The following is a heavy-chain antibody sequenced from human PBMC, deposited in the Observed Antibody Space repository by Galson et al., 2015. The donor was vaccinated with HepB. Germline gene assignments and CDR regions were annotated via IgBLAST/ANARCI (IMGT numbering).Heavy chain of an antibody. Sequence: SVKVSCKASGSTFTSYYMHWVRQAPGQGLEWMGIINPSGGSTSYAQKFQGRVTMTRDTSTSTVYMELSSLRSEDTAVYYCARGGTDYGDYRDAFDIWGQGTMVTVSS. CDR3: ARGGTDYGDYRDAFDI. J-gene: IGHJ3*02. D-gene: IGHD4-17*01. CDR1: GSTFTSYY. CDR2: INPSGGST. V-gene: IGHV1-46*01.